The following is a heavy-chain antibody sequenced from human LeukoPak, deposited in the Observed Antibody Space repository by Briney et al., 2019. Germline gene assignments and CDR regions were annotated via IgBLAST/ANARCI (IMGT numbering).Heavy chain of an antibody. J-gene: IGHJ4*02. Sequence: GSVKGRFTISRDNSKNTLYLQMNSLRAEDTAVYYCARKTDSGGQGDYWGPGTLVTVSS. V-gene: IGHV3-66*01. D-gene: IGHD3-22*01. CDR3: ARKTDSGGQGDY.